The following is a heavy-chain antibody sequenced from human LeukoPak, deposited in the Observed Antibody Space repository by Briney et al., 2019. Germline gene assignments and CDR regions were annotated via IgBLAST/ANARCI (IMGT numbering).Heavy chain of an antibody. Sequence: ASVKVSCKTSGYTFTNYDITWVRQAPGQGLEWMGLINPSGGTTRYAQKFQGRVTMTRDLSTSTDYMELSSLRSDDTAVYYCAREQEYCSSTSCYAWFDPWGQGTLVTVSS. J-gene: IGHJ5*02. CDR2: INPSGGTT. D-gene: IGHD2-2*01. CDR1: GYTFTNYD. CDR3: AREQEYCSSTSCYAWFDP. V-gene: IGHV1-46*01.